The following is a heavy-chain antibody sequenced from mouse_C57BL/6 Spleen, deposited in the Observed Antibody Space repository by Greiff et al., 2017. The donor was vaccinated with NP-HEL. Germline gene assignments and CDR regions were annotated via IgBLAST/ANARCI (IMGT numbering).Heavy chain of an antibody. CDR2: IYPGDGDT. J-gene: IGHJ1*03. CDR3: ARPGSSFYWHFDV. V-gene: IGHV1-82*01. D-gene: IGHD1-1*01. Sequence: VKLQESGPELVKPGASVKISCKASGYAFSSSWMNWVKQRPGKGLEWIGRIYPGDGDTNYNGKFKGKATLTADKSSSTAYMQLSSLTSEDSAVYFCARPGSSFYWHFDVWGTGTTVTVSS. CDR1: GYAFSSSW.